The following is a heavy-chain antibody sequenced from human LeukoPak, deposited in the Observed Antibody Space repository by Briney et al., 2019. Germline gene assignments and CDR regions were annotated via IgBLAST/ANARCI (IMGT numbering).Heavy chain of an antibody. CDR1: GFTVSSNY. V-gene: IGHV3-53*01. J-gene: IGHJ3*02. CDR3: ARVSQLLSDAFDI. CDR2: IYSGGST. D-gene: IGHD2-2*01. Sequence: GGSLRLSCAASGFTVSSNYMSWVRQAPGKGLEWVSVIYSGGSTYYADSVKGRFTISRDNSKNTLYLQMNSLRAEDTAVYYCARVSQLLSDAFDIWGQGTMVTVSS.